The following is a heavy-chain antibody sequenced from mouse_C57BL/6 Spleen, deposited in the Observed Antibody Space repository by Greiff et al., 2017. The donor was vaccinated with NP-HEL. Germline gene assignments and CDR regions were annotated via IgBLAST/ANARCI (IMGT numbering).Heavy chain of an antibody. Sequence: QVQLQQPGAELVMPGASVKLSCKASGYTFTSYWMHWVKQRPGQGLEWIGEIDPSDSYTNYNQKFKGKSTLTVDKSSSTAYMQLSSLTSEDSAVYYCARVFITTVVATDWYFDVWGTGTTVTVSS. CDR2: IDPSDSYT. CDR3: ARVFITTVVATDWYFDV. D-gene: IGHD1-1*01. V-gene: IGHV1-69*01. CDR1: GYTFTSYW. J-gene: IGHJ1*03.